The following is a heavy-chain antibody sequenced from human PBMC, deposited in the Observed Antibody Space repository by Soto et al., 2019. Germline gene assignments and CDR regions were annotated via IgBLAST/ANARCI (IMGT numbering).Heavy chain of an antibody. CDR3: ARPKGTYSSGYYYFDF. CDR1: GGTFSTYA. CDR2: IIPLFGTA. J-gene: IGHJ4*02. V-gene: IGHV1-69*01. Sequence: QVQLGQSGGEVQQPGSSVRVSCKTSGGTFSTYAINWVRQAPGQGLEWMGAIIPLFGTADYSQKFQGRVTITADESTSTAYMELSSLRFDDTAVYFCARPKGTYSSGYYYFDFWGQGTRVTVSS. D-gene: IGHD6-19*01.